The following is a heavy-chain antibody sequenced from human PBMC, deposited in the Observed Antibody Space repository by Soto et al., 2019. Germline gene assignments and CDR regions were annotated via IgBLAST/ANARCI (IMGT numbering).Heavy chain of an antibody. CDR2: IYYSGRT. Sequence: PSETLSLTCTVSGGSIGSADFYWSWIRQHPGKGLEWIGYIYYSGRTYYNPSLKSRVTISVDTSKNQFSLKLSSVTAADTAVYYCARADVIRTHYYGMDVWGQGTTVTVSS. CDR3: ARADVIRTHYYGMDV. CDR1: GGSIGSADFY. D-gene: IGHD2-21*01. V-gene: IGHV4-31*03. J-gene: IGHJ6*02.